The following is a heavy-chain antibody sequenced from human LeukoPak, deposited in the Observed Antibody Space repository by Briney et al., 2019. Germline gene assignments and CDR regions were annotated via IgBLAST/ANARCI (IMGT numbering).Heavy chain of an antibody. CDR3: ARDNYNYYMDV. J-gene: IGHJ6*03. CDR1: GGSCSGYY. V-gene: IGHV4-34*01. Sequence: SETLSLTCAVYGGSCSGYYWSWIRQPPGMGLEWIGEINHSGSTNYNPSLKSRVTISVDTSKNQFSLKLTSVTAADTAVYYCARDNYNYYMDVWGKGTTVTVSS. D-gene: IGHD5-24*01. CDR2: INHSGST.